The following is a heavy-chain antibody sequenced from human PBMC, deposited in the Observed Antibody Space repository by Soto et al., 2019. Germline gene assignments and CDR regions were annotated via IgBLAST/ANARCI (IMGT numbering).Heavy chain of an antibody. CDR2: IKSKTDGGTT. D-gene: IGHD2-15*01. CDR3: ALLSGYCSGGSCYSHYYYYYGMDV. Sequence: GGSLRLSCAASGFTFSNAWMNWVRQAPGKGLEWVGRIKSKTDGGTTDYAAPVKGRFTISRDDSKNTLYLQMNSLKTEDTAVYYCALLSGYCSGGSCYSHYYYYYGMDVWGQGTTVTVSS. J-gene: IGHJ6*02. CDR1: GFTFSNAW. V-gene: IGHV3-15*07.